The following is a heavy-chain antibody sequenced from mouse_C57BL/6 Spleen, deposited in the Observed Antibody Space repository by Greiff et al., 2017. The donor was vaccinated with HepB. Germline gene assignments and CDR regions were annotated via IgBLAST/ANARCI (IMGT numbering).Heavy chain of an antibody. Sequence: VQLQQSGAELVKPGASVKLSCKASGYTFTSYWMQWVKQRPGQGLEWIGEIDPSDSYTNYNQKFKGKATLTVDTSSSTAYMQLSSLTSEDSAVYYCARKGYYGSSYGYYAMDYWGQGTSVTVSS. V-gene: IGHV1-50*01. J-gene: IGHJ4*01. CDR2: IDPSDSYT. D-gene: IGHD1-1*01. CDR1: GYTFTSYW. CDR3: ARKGYYGSSYGYYAMDY.